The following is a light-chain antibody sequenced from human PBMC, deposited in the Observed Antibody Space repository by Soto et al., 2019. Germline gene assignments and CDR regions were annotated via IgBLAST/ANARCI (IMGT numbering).Light chain of an antibody. V-gene: IGKV1-5*03. CDR1: QSISRW. J-gene: IGKJ1*01. Sequence: DIPMTQSPSTLSASVGDRVTITCRAGQSISRWLAWYQQKPWKAPKRLIYKASILESGVPSRFSGSGSGTDFTLTISSVQTDDYATYYCQQYSSDPWTFGRGSKVEL. CDR2: KAS. CDR3: QQYSSDPWT.